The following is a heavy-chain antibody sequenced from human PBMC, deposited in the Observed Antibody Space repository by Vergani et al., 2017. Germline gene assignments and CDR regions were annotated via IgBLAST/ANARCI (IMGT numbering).Heavy chain of an antibody. D-gene: IGHD5-18*01. CDR2: LYASGST. J-gene: IGHJ4*02. CDR3: ARHLRGYSYGVFDY. CDR1: GGSITCGAFY. Sequence: QLQLQESGPGLVKPSETLSLTCTVSGGSITCGAFYWGWIRQSPEKGLEWIGSLYASGSTYYSPSLKSRVAISIDTSKNHFSLRLSSVTAADTAVYYCARHLRGYSYGVFDYWGQGREVTVSS. V-gene: IGHV4-39*01.